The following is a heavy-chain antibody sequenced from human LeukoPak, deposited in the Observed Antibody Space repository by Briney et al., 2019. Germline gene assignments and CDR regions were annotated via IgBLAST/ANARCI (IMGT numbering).Heavy chain of an antibody. CDR3: ARALLTTVPNLDF. CDR2: VYYSAST. Sequence: KPSETLCLTCTVSGGSISGYYWTWIGQPPGKGLEWIGFVYYSASTSYNPSLKSRVTISADRSKNQFSLRLTSVTAADTAMYYCARALLTTVPNLDFWAQGTQVTVSS. V-gene: IGHV4-59*01. CDR1: GGSISGYY. D-gene: IGHD1-14*01. J-gene: IGHJ4*02.